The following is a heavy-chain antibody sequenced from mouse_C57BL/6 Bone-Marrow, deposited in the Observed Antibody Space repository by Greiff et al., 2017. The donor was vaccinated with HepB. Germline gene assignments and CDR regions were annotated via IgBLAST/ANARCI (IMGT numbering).Heavy chain of an antibody. D-gene: IGHD2-4*01. V-gene: IGHV1-55*01. Sequence: QVQLQQPGAELVKPGASVKMSCKASGYTFTSYWITWVKQRPGQGLELIGDIDPGSGSTNYNEKFKSKATLTVDTSSSTAYMQLSSLTSEDSAVYYCAREDDYGAWFAYWGQGTRVTVSA. CDR2: IDPGSGST. J-gene: IGHJ3*01. CDR1: GYTFTSYW. CDR3: AREDDYGAWFAY.